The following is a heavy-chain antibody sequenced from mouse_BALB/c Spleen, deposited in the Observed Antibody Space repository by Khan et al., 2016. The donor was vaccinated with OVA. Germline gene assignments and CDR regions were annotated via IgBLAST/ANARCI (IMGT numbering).Heavy chain of an antibody. CDR3: ARSDSGTVFDY. D-gene: IGHD4-1*01. Sequence: QVQLQQPGPELVKPGASVRISCKASGYTFTSYYIHWVRQRPGQGLEWIGRIYPTYVDTKYNEKFKDKATLTADKSSSAAYMQFSSLTSEDSAVYFCARSDSGTVFDYWGQGTTLTVSS. J-gene: IGHJ2*01. V-gene: IGHV1S56*01. CDR2: IYPTYVDT. CDR1: GYTFTSYY.